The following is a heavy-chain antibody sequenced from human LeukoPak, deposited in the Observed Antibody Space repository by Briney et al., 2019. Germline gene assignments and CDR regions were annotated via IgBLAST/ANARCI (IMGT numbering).Heavy chain of an antibody. CDR1: GDSISNYY. Sequence: SETLSLTCTVSGDSISNYYWSWIRQPPGKALEWIGYIYYTGTTKYNPFLKSRATISLDTSKNQFSLKLTSVTAADTALFFCARGYDIDVWGQGTTVTVSS. J-gene: IGHJ6*02. V-gene: IGHV4-59*01. CDR2: IYYTGTT. CDR3: ARGYDIDV.